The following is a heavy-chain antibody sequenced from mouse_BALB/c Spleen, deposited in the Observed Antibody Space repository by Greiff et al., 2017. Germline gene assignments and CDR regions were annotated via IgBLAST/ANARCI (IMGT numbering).Heavy chain of an antibody. Sequence: QVQLQQSGAELVMPGASVKMSCKASSYTFTDYWMHWVKQRPGQGLEWIGAIDTSDSYTSYNQKFKGKATLTVDESSSTAYMQLSSLTSEDSAVYYCARGDGYWYFDVWGAGTTVTVSS. CDR1: SYTFTDYW. CDR3: ARGDGYWYFDV. V-gene: IGHV1-69*01. J-gene: IGHJ1*01. D-gene: IGHD3-3*01. CDR2: IDTSDSYT.